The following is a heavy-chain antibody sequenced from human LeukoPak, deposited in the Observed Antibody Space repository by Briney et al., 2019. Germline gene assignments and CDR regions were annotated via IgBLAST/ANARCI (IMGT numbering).Heavy chain of an antibody. Sequence: GGSLRLSCAASGFTFSSYWMSWVRQAPGKGLEWVANIKQDESEKFYVDSVKGRFTISRDNAKNSLYLQMNSLRAEDTAVYYCARDPGIPAAGTVGYFDYWGQGTLVTVSS. J-gene: IGHJ4*02. CDR1: GFTFSSYW. CDR2: IKQDESEK. D-gene: IGHD6-13*01. CDR3: ARDPGIPAAGTVGYFDY. V-gene: IGHV3-7*01.